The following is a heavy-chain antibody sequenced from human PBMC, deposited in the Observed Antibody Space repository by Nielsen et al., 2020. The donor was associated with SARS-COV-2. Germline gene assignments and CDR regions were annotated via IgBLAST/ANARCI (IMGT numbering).Heavy chain of an antibody. CDR2: ISSSSSYI. CDR1: GFTFSSYS. CDR3: ARDIVVPEYYYMDV. V-gene: IGHV3-21*01. D-gene: IGHD2-2*01. Sequence: GGSLRLSCAASGFTFSSYSMNWVRQAPGKGLEWVSSISSSSSYIYYADSVKGRFTISRDNAKNSLYLQMNSLRAEDTAVYYCARDIVVPEYYYMDVWGKGTTVTVSS. J-gene: IGHJ6*03.